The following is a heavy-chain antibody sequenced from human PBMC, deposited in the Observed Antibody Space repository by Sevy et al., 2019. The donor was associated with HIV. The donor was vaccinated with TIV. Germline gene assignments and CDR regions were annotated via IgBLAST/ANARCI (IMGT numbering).Heavy chain of an antibody. J-gene: IGHJ5*02. Sequence: SETLSLTCAVSGYSISSGYYWGWIRQPPGKGLEWIGSIYHSGSTYYNPSLKSRVTISVDTSKNQFSLRLSSVTAADTAVYYCARGGSWSSSWGWFDPWGQGTLVTVSS. CDR1: GYSISSGYY. CDR2: IYHSGST. CDR3: ARGGSWSSSWGWFDP. V-gene: IGHV4-38-2*01. D-gene: IGHD6-13*01.